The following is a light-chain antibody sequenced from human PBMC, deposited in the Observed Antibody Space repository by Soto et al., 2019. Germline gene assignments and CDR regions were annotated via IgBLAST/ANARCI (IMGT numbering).Light chain of an antibody. J-gene: IGKJ2*01. Sequence: ILMTQSPATLSVSPGERATLSCRASQSVDSDLAWYQQKPGQAPRLLIYAASTRATGIPARFSGSGSGTEFTLTISSLQSEDFAVYYCQQYNNWPPYTFGQGTKLEIK. CDR3: QQYNNWPPYT. V-gene: IGKV3-15*01. CDR2: AAS. CDR1: QSVDSD.